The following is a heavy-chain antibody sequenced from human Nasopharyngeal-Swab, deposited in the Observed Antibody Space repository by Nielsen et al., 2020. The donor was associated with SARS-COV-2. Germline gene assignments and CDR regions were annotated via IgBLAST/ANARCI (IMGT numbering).Heavy chain of an antibody. Sequence: SETLSLTCTVSGGSISSSSYYWGWIRQPPGKGLEWIGSIYYSGSTYYNPSLKSRVTISVDTSKNQFSLKLSSVTAADTAVHFWAPAPDNFQGSGKRGWFDPWGQGTLVTVSS. V-gene: IGHV4-39*01. D-gene: IGHD3-10*01. CDR3: APAPDNFQGSGKRGWFDP. J-gene: IGHJ5*02. CDR2: IYYSGST. CDR1: GGSISSSSYY.